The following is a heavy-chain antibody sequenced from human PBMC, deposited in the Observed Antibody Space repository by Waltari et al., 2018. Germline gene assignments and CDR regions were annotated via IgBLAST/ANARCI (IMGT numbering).Heavy chain of an antibody. D-gene: IGHD5-18*01. CDR3: ARDSGRGYSYGSFDY. CDR2: IYYSGST. Sequence: QVQLQESGPGLVKPSETLSLTCTVSGGSISSYYWSWIRQPPGKGLEWIGYIYYSGSTNYNPSLKSRVTISVDTSKNQFSLKLSSVTAADTAVYYCARDSGRGYSYGSFDYWGQGTLVTVSS. V-gene: IGHV4-59*01. CDR1: GGSISSYY. J-gene: IGHJ4*02.